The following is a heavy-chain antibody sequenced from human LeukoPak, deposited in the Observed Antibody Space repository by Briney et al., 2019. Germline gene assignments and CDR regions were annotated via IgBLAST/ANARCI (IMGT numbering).Heavy chain of an antibody. CDR3: ASYREAYDLYPHGLDV. CDR1: GASVSTTAYF. D-gene: IGHD5-24*01. CDR2: IYASGNT. V-gene: IGHV4-61*02. Sequence: SETLSLTCSVSGASVSTTAYFWNWIRQPAGEGLEWIGRIYASGNTHYNPSLQSRVTMSLDTSKNQFSLTMNSVTAADSAVYFCASYREAYDLYPHGLDVWGRGTVVTVSS. J-gene: IGHJ3*01.